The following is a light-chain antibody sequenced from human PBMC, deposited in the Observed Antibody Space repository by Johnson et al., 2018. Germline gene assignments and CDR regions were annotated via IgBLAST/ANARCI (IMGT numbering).Light chain of an antibody. CDR3: GTWDSSLSAGNV. CDR2: ETN. CDR1: SSNIGNNY. Sequence: QSVLTQPPSVSAAPGQKVTISCSGSSSNIGNNYVSWYQQLPGTAPKLLIYETNTRPSGIPDRFSGSKSGTSATLGLTALQPGDEADYYCGTWDSSLSAGNVFGTGTKVTVL. J-gene: IGLJ1*01. V-gene: IGLV1-51*02.